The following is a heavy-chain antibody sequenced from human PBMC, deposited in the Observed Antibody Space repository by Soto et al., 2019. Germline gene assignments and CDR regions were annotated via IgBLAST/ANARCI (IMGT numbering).Heavy chain of an antibody. V-gene: IGHV3-30*14. D-gene: IGHD5-12*01. CDR2: ISYDGSNK. CDR3: AKDSSGYGIDY. Sequence: PGGSLRLSCAASGFTFSSYAMHWVRQAPGKGLEWVAVISYDGSNKYYADSVKGRFTISRDNSKNTLYLQMNSLRAEDAAVYYCAKDSSGYGIDYWGQGTQVTVSS. CDR1: GFTFSSYA. J-gene: IGHJ4*02.